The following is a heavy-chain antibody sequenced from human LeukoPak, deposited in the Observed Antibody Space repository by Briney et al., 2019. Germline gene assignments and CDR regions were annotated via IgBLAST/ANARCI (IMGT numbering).Heavy chain of an antibody. CDR1: GGSISSCY. CDR2: IYYSGST. Sequence: TSETLSLTCTVSGGSISSCYWSWIRQPPGKGLEWIGYIYYSGSTNYNPSLKSRVTISVDTSKNQFSLKLSSVTAADTAVYYCARDGYSSGWYVIDYWGQGTLVTVSS. D-gene: IGHD6-19*01. J-gene: IGHJ4*02. V-gene: IGHV4-59*01. CDR3: ARDGYSSGWYVIDY.